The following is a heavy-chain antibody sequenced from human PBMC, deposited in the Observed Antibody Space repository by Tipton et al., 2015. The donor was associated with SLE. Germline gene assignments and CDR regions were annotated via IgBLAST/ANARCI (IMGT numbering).Heavy chain of an antibody. CDR2: IYHSGST. J-gene: IGHJ3*02. CDR3: AGHVRVKQWPGAFDI. CDR1: GGSISSSSYY. D-gene: IGHD6-19*01. V-gene: IGHV4-39*01. Sequence: TLSLTCTVSGGSISSSSYYWGWIRQPPGKGLEWIGSIYHSGSTYYNPSLKSRVIISVDTSKNQFSLRLSSVTAADTAVYYCAGHVRVKQWPGAFDIWGQGTMVTVSS.